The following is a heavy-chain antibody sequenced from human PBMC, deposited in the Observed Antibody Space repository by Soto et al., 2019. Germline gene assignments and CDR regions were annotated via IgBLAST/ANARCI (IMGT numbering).Heavy chain of an antibody. J-gene: IGHJ6*02. CDR1: GGSISRGDYY. V-gene: IGHV4-30-4*01. CDR3: ARANADPWVGGDV. D-gene: IGHD3-16*01. CDR2: IYYSGST. Sequence: QVQLQESGPGLVKPSQTLSLTCTVSGGSISRGDYYWSWIRQPPGKGLEWIGYIYYSGSTRYNPSLKSRVSISVDTSNNQVSLNLSSVTAADTAVYYCARANADPWVGGDVWGQGTTVTVSS.